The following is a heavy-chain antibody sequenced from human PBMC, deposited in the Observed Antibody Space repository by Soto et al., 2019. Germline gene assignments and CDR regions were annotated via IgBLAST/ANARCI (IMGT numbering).Heavy chain of an antibody. CDR1: GFTFSNYA. CDR2: ISSSGRQT. J-gene: IGHJ4*02. D-gene: IGHD3-3*01. CDR3: AKDRTTFGVINQYFFDS. V-gene: IGHV3-23*01. Sequence: EVQLLESGGTLVQLGGSLRLSRAASGFTFSNYAMSWVRQAPGKGLEWVSAISSSGRQTYYADSVRGRFTILRDNSKNALYLQMSSLRAGDTAVYYCAKDRTTFGVINQYFFDSWGQGTLVAVSS.